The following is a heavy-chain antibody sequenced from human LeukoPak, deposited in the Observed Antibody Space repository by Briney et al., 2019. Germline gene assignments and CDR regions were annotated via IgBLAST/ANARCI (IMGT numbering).Heavy chain of an antibody. J-gene: IGHJ4*02. CDR2: ISYDGSNK. V-gene: IGHV3-30*18. Sequence: PGGSLRLSCAASGFTFRDYGMSWVRQAPGKGLEWVAVISYDGSNKYYADSVKGRFTISRDNSKNTLYLQMNSLRAEDTAVYYCAKIQNYHMVRGVIDYWGQGTLVTVSS. CDR1: GFTFRDYG. CDR3: AKIQNYHMVRGVIDY. D-gene: IGHD3-10*01.